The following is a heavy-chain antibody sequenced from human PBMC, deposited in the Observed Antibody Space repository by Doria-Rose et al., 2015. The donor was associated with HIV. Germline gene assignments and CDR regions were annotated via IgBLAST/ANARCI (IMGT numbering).Heavy chain of an antibody. J-gene: IGHJ4*02. CDR3: ATPPLYCSGGSCFWAH. CDR2: IYPGDSKT. D-gene: IGHD2-15*01. CDR1: GYTFTNNW. Sequence: CQVSGYTFTNNWIAWVRQKPGKGLECMAIIYPGDSKTRYSPSFEGHVTISADKSTSTAFLQWNSLEASDTAIYYCATPPLYCSGGSCFWAHWGQGTLVTASS. V-gene: IGHV5-51*01.